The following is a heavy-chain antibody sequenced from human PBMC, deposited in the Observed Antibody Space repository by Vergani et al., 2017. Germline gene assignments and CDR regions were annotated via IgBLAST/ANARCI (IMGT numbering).Heavy chain of an antibody. CDR3: AKHFRGWGIDY. CDR2: IQFDGSNQ. J-gene: IGHJ4*02. Sequence: GQLVESGGDWVQRGGSLRLSCATSGFTLSNYDMQWLRQGPGKGLEFVAFIQFDGSNQYYADSVKGRFTLSREFSKNTPYLQMNSLRTDDTATYYCAKHFRGWGIDYWGQGTQVIVSS. V-gene: IGHV3-30*02. CDR1: GFTLSNYD. D-gene: IGHD3-16*01.